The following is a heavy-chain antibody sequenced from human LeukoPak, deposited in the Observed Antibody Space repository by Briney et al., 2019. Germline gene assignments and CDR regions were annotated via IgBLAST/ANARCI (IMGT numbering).Heavy chain of an antibody. CDR2: ISWNSGSI. D-gene: IGHD5-24*01. Sequence: GGSLRLSCVASGFSFEDYAMHWVRQAPGKGLEWVSGISWNSGSIGYADSVKGRFTISRDNAKNSLYLQMNSLRPEDMALYYCAKDSSPGDGAFDIWGQGTMVTVSS. CDR1: GFSFEDYA. V-gene: IGHV3-9*03. CDR3: AKDSSPGDGAFDI. J-gene: IGHJ3*02.